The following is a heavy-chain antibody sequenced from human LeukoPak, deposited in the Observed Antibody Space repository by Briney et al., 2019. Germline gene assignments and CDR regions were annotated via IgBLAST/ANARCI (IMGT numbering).Heavy chain of an antibody. J-gene: IGHJ4*02. CDR2: ISSSSSYI. D-gene: IGHD6-13*01. V-gene: IGHV3-21*01. CDR3: ARMYSSNWFYFDY. CDR1: GFTFSSYS. Sequence: PGGSLRLSCAASGFTFSSYSMNWVRQAPGKGLEWVSSISSSSSYIYYADSVKGRFTISRDNAKNSLYLQMNSLRAEDTAVYYCARMYSSNWFYFDYWGQGSLVTVSS.